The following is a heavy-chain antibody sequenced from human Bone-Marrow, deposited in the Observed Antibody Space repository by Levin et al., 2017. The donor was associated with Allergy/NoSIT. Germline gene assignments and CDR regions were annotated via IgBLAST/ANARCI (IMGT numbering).Heavy chain of an antibody. Sequence: LSLTCAASGFTFSSYEMNWVRQAPGKGLEWVSYISSSGSTIYYADSVKGRFTISRDNAKNSLYLQMNSLRAEDTAVYYCARDEAYYYDSSGYPTAHYYYYGMDVWGQGTTVTVSS. J-gene: IGHJ6*02. CDR2: ISSSGSTI. CDR3: ARDEAYYYDSSGYPTAHYYYYGMDV. D-gene: IGHD3-22*01. V-gene: IGHV3-48*03. CDR1: GFTFSSYE.